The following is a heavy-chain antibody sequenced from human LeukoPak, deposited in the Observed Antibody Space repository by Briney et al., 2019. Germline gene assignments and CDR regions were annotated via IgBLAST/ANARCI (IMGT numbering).Heavy chain of an antibody. V-gene: IGHV4-61*02. CDR3: AGTAMPKGPYCFDY. CDR1: GGSISSGSYY. J-gene: IGHJ4*02. Sequence: SQTLSLPCTVSGGSISSGSYYWRWIRQPAGKGLEWIGRIYTSGSTNYNPSLKSRVTISVDTSKNQFSLKLSSVTAADTAVYYCAGTAMPKGPYCFDYWGQGTLVTVSS. D-gene: IGHD5-18*01. CDR2: IYTSGST.